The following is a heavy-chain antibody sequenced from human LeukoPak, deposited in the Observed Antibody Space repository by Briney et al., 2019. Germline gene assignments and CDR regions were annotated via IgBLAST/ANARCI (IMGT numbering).Heavy chain of an antibody. CDR1: GGSISSGDYY. CDR3: ARRMTTATTLGPFDY. J-gene: IGHJ4*02. CDR2: IYYSGST. Sequence: SETLSLTCTVSGGSISSGDYYWSWIRQPPGKGLEWIGYIYYSGSTYYNPSLKSRVTISVDTSKNQFSLKLSSVTAADTAVYYCARRMTTATTLGPFDYWGQGTLVTVSS. D-gene: IGHD4-17*01. V-gene: IGHV4-30-4*01.